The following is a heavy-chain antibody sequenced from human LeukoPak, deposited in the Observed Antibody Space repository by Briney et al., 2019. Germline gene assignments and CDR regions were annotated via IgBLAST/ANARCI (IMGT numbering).Heavy chain of an antibody. Sequence: GGSLRLSCAASGFTFSSYAMHWVRQAPGKGLEWVAVISYDGSNKYYADSVKGRFTISRDNSKNTLYPQMNSLRAEDTAVYYCASPGVPAADYYGMDVWGQGTTVTVSS. J-gene: IGHJ6*02. D-gene: IGHD2-2*01. CDR3: ASPGVPAADYYGMDV. CDR2: ISYDGSNK. CDR1: GFTFSSYA. V-gene: IGHV3-30-3*01.